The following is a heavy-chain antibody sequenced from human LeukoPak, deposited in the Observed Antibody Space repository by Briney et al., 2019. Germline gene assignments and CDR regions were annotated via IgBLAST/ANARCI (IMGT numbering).Heavy chain of an antibody. Sequence: GESLQISCKGSGYSFTSYWIGWVRQMPGKGLEWMGIIYPGDSDTRYSPSFQGQVTISADKSISTAYLQWSSLKASDTAMYYCARQRRDGYNEVFVGAFDIWGQGTMVTVSS. D-gene: IGHD5-24*01. CDR1: GYSFTSYW. V-gene: IGHV5-51*01. CDR2: IYPGDSDT. CDR3: ARQRRDGYNEVFVGAFDI. J-gene: IGHJ3*02.